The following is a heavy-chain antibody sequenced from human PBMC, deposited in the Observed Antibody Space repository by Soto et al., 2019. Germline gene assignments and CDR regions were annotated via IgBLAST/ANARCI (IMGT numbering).Heavy chain of an antibody. CDR1: GGTFRTYK. Sequence: QVQLVQYRAEVKRPGSSVKVSCQTSGGTFRTYKINWVRQAPGQGLEWMGRIIPILDVANYAQKFQGRVTLTADKSTSTAHSELRSLRSEDTAVYYCARSIQEEIGVAGPKDIWFDPWCQGTLVTVSS. J-gene: IGHJ5*02. CDR3: ARSIQEEIGVAGPKDIWFDP. D-gene: IGHD6-19*01. V-gene: IGHV1-69*02. CDR2: IIPILDVA.